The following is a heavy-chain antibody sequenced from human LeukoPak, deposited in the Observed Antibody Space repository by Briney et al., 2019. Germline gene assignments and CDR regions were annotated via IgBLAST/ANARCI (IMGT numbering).Heavy chain of an antibody. D-gene: IGHD3-10*01. V-gene: IGHV3-23*01. Sequence: GGSLRLSCAASGFTFSSYAMSWVRQAPGKGVEWVSAISGSGGSTYYADSVKGRFTISRDNSKNTLYLQMNSLRAEDTAVYYCAKRYQLWFGELLFDYWGQGTLVTVSS. CDR3: AKRYQLWFGELLFDY. CDR1: GFTFSSYA. J-gene: IGHJ4*02. CDR2: ISGSGGST.